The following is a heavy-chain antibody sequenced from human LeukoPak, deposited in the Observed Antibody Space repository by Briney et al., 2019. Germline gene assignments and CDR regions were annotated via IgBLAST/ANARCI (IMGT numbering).Heavy chain of an antibody. CDR1: GFTFSSYG. CDR2: ISYDGSNK. J-gene: IGHJ3*02. D-gene: IGHD3-10*01. Sequence: PGGSLRLSCAGSGFTFSSYGMHWVRQAPGKGLEWVAVISYDGSNKYYADSVKGRFTISRDNSKNTLYLQMNSLRAEDTAVYYCAKSHGSYDAFDIWGQGTMVTVSS. CDR3: AKSHGSYDAFDI. V-gene: IGHV3-30*18.